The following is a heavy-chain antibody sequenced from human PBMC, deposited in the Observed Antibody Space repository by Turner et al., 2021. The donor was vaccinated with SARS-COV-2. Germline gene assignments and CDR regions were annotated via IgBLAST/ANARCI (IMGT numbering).Heavy chain of an antibody. CDR1: GFTFSSYG. V-gene: IGHV3-33*01. Sequence: QVQLVESGGGVVQPGRSLRLSCAASGFTFSSYGIHWVRQAQGKGLEWVAVIWYDGSNKYYADSVKGRFTISRDNSKNTLYLQMNSLRAEDTAVYYCARDGGYSGYAYFDYWGQGTLVTVSS. J-gene: IGHJ4*02. D-gene: IGHD5-12*01. CDR2: IWYDGSNK. CDR3: ARDGGYSGYAYFDY.